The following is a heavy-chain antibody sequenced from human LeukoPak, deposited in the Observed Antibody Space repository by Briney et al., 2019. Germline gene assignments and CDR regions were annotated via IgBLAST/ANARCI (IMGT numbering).Heavy chain of an antibody. CDR2: IYYSGST. CDR1: GGSISGYY. D-gene: IGHD6-13*01. Sequence: PSETLSLTCTVSGGSISGYYWSWIRHPPGKGLEWVGYIYYSGSTNYNPSLKSRVTISVDTSKNQFSLKLSSVTAADTAVYYCARGCSAGTPHNWFDPWGQGTLVTVSS. V-gene: IGHV4-59*01. CDR3: ARGCSAGTPHNWFDP. J-gene: IGHJ5*02.